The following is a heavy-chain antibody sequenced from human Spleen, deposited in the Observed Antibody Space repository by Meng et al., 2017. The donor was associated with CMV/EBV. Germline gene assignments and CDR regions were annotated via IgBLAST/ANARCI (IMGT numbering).Heavy chain of an antibody. D-gene: IGHD3-16*01. CDR2: INHSGST. Sequence: SQTLSLTCAVSGGSFSGYYWRWIRQPPGKGLEWIGEINHSGSTNYNPSLKSRVTISVDTSKNQFSLKLSSVSAADTAMYYCARLFGGWYFDFCGQGTLVTVSS. V-gene: IGHV4-34*01. J-gene: IGHJ4*02. CDR1: GGSFSGYY. CDR3: ARLFGGWYFDF.